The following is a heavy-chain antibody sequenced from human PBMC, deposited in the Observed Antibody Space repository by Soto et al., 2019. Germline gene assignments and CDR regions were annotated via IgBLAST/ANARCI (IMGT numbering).Heavy chain of an antibody. CDR2: ISGSGGST. J-gene: IGHJ6*02. D-gene: IGHD2-2*01. CDR1: GFTFSSYA. Sequence: GGSLRLSCAASGFTFSSYAMSWVRQAPGKGLEWVSAISGSGGSTYYADSVKGRFTISRDNSKNTLYLQMNSLRAEDTAVYYCAKAGGDCSSTSCYVGVWYYYYGMDVWGQGTTVTVSS. CDR3: AKAGGDCSSTSCYVGVWYYYYGMDV. V-gene: IGHV3-23*01.